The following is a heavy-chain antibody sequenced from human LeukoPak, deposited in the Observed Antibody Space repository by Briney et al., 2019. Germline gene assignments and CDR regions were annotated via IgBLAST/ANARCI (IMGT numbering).Heavy chain of an antibody. J-gene: IGHJ4*02. CDR3: ARGDRIAAAGIPDY. Sequence: GASVKVSCKASGYTFTSFGIIWVRQAPGQGLEWMGWMNPNSGNTGYAQKFQGRVTMTRNASISTAYMELSSLRSEDTAVYYCARGDRIAAAGIPDYWGQGTLVTVSS. CDR1: GYTFTSFG. CDR2: MNPNSGNT. V-gene: IGHV1-8*02. D-gene: IGHD6-13*01.